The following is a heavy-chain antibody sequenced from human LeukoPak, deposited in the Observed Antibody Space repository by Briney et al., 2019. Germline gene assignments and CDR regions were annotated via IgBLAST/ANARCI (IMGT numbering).Heavy chain of an antibody. CDR3: AKDLRSASYSSSRGDY. CDR1: GFTFSNYA. D-gene: IGHD6-13*01. Sequence: PGGSLRLSCAASGFTFSNYAMNWVRQAPGKGLEWVSVISGSGGTTSYADSVKGRFTISRDNSKNTLYLQVDSLRAEDTAVYYCAKDLRSASYSSSRGDYWGQGTLVTVSS. V-gene: IGHV3-23*01. CDR2: ISGSGGTT. J-gene: IGHJ4*02.